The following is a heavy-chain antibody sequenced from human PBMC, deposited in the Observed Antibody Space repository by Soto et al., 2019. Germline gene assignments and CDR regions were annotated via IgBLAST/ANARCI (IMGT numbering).Heavy chain of an antibody. CDR1: GFSFSGST. CDR2: ITSKPDNYAT. D-gene: IGHD3-16*01. V-gene: IGHV3-73*02. J-gene: IGHJ1*01. CDR3: TRSYENNADYFDH. Sequence: EVQMVESGGGLVQPGGSLKLSCAASGFSFSGSTMHWVRQASGKGLEWVGHITSKPDNYATVYAASVKGRFTISRDDLKNPAFLQMNSLKSEDTAVYYCTRSYENNADYFDHWGQGTLVTVSS.